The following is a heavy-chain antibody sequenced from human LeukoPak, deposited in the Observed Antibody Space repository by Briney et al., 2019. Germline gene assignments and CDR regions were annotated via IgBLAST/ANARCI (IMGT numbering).Heavy chain of an antibody. D-gene: IGHD2-21*01. V-gene: IGHV1-8*01. J-gene: IGHJ6*02. CDR3: ARGHAHMYYYYYGMDV. CDR1: GYTFTSYD. CDR2: MNPNSGDT. Sequence: ASVKVSCKASGYTFTSYDIHWVRQATGQGLEWMGWMNPNSGDTDYAQKFQGRVTMTRDTSISTAYMELSSLRSDDTAVYYCARGHAHMYYYYYGMDVWGQGTTVTVSS.